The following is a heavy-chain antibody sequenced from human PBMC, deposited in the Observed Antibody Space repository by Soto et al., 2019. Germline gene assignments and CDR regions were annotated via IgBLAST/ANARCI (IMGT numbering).Heavy chain of an antibody. CDR2: IYHSEST. D-gene: IGHD6-19*01. V-gene: IGHV4-39*02. CDR1: GGSISSRNFY. CDR3: ARGGEAVADY. Sequence: SETLSLTCTVSGGSISSRNFYWGWTRQPPGKGLEWIGSIYHSESTYYNPSLKSRVTISVDTSKNHFSLSLSSLTASDTAVYYCARGGEAVADYWGQGTLVTVSS. J-gene: IGHJ4*02.